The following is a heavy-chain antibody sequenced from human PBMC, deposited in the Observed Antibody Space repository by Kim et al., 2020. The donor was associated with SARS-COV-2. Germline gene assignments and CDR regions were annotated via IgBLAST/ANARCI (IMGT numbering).Heavy chain of an antibody. V-gene: IGHV3-15*01. J-gene: IGHJ4*02. Sequence: KGRFTISRDDSKNTRYLQMNSLKTEDTAVYYCTTKQNYYDSSGYYRKHDYWGQGTLVTISS. CDR3: TTKQNYYDSSGYYRKHDY. D-gene: IGHD3-22*01.